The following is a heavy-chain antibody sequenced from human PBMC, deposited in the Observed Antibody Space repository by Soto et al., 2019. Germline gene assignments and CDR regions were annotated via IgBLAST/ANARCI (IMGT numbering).Heavy chain of an antibody. J-gene: IGHJ6*03. D-gene: IGHD6-19*01. Sequence: EVQLVESGGGLVQPGGSLRLSCAASGFTVSSNYMSWVRQAPGKGLEWVSVIYGGGSTYYADSVKGRFPISRHNSKNTVYLQMNSLRAEDTAVYYCARDRGWLGAYYYFYMDVCGKGPTVTVSS. CDR1: GFTVSSNY. CDR3: ARDRGWLGAYYYFYMDV. V-gene: IGHV3-53*04. CDR2: IYGGGST.